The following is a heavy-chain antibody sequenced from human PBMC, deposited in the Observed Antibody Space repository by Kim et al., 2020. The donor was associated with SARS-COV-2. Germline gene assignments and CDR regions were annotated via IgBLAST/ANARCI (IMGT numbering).Heavy chain of an antibody. J-gene: IGHJ4*02. Sequence: GEGRFTISRDKSKNTVYLQKNSLRAEDTAVYYCAALDYGSGSYYNDFDYWGQGTLVTVSS. CDR3: AALDYGSGSYYNDFDY. V-gene: IGHV3-30*07. D-gene: IGHD3-10*01.